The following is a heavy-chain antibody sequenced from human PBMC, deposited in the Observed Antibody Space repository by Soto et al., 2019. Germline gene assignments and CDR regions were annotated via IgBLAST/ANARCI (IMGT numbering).Heavy chain of an antibody. J-gene: IGHJ4*02. CDR3: ASLMGYSGYDAYFDY. CDR1: GGSISSYY. D-gene: IGHD5-12*01. Sequence: PSETLSLTCTVSGGSISSYYWSWIRQPPGKGLEWIGYIYYSGSTNYNPSLKSRVTISVDTSKNQFSLKLSSVTAADTAVYYCASLMGYSGYDAYFDYWGQGTLVTVSS. V-gene: IGHV4-59*08. CDR2: IYYSGST.